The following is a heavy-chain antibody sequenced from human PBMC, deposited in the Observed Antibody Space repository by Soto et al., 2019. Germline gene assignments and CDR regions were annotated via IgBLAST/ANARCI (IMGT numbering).Heavy chain of an antibody. CDR3: ARGRHIVGAIIAGY. V-gene: IGHV1-8*01. CDR2: MNPNSGNT. J-gene: IGHJ4*02. Sequence: ASVKVSCKASGYTFTSYDINWVRQATGQGLEWMGWMNPNSGNTGYAQKFQGRVTMTRNTSISTAYMELGSLRSEDTAVYYCARGRHIVGAIIAGYWGQGTLVTVSS. D-gene: IGHD1-26*01. CDR1: GYTFTSYD.